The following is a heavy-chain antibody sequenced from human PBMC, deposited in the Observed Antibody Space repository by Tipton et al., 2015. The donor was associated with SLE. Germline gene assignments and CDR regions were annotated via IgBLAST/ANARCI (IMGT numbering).Heavy chain of an antibody. D-gene: IGHD4/OR15-4a*01. Sequence: LRLSCAVSGGSISRGGYSWSWIRQHPGKGLEWVGYISHSGTTYYNPSPRSRATMSVDTSKNQFSLKLSSVTAADTAEYYCARLFLAMVTTSFDCWGQGTLVTVSS. J-gene: IGHJ4*02. CDR2: ISHSGTT. V-gene: IGHV4-31*11. CDR3: ARLFLAMVTTSFDC. CDR1: GGSISRGGYS.